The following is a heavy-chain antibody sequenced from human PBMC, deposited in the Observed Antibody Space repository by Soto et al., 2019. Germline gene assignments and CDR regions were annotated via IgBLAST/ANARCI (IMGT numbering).Heavy chain of an antibody. D-gene: IGHD6-19*01. CDR1: GGAFSDYY. Sequence: SETLSLTCAVAGGAFSDYYWTWIRQPLGKGLQWIGEIHPSGDTNYDPLLRSRVTLSVDMSTNRASLRLTSFTAADTAVYYCARGLRGYISAGLGPPRPIKWLVTGGQGALQAVSS. V-gene: IGHV4-34*01. CDR3: ARGLRGYISAGLGPPRPIKWLVT. CDR2: IHPSGDT. J-gene: IGHJ4*02.